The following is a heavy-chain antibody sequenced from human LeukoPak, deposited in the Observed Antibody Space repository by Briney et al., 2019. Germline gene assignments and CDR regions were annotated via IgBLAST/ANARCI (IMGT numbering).Heavy chain of an antibody. Sequence: ASVKVSCKTSGYTFTSYGVSWVRQVPGQRLEWMGWISTYNYNTNYAQKFRGRVTLTKDTSTSTVYMELRSLRSDDTAIYYCARQVDTTMALPDYWGQGTLVTVSS. CDR1: GYTFTSYG. CDR2: ISTYNYNT. V-gene: IGHV1-18*01. CDR3: ARQVDTTMALPDY. D-gene: IGHD5-18*01. J-gene: IGHJ4*02.